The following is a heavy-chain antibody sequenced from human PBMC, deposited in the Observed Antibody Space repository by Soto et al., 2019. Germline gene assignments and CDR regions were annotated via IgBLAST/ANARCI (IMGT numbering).Heavy chain of an antibody. V-gene: IGHV3-9*01. Sequence: PGGSLRLSCAASGFTFDVYAMHWVRQAPGKCLEWVSGISWNSGSIGYSDSVKGRFTISRDDAKNSLYLQMNSLRAEDTALYYCAKGDSSGPRGAFDIWGQGKMVTVSS. CDR1: GFTFDVYA. J-gene: IGHJ3*02. D-gene: IGHD3-22*01. CDR3: AKGDSSGPRGAFDI. CDR2: ISWNSGSI.